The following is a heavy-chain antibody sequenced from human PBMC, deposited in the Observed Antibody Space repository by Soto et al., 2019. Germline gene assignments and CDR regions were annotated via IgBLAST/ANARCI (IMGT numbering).Heavy chain of an antibody. CDR3: AKVAQRQAPTRYCSSTSCYIPGMDV. CDR2: ISYDGSSK. J-gene: IGHJ6*02. CDR1: GFTFSSYG. V-gene: IGHV3-30*18. D-gene: IGHD2-2*02. Sequence: QVQLVESGGGVVQPGRSLRLSCAASGFTFSSYGMHWVRHAPGKGLEWVAVISYDGSSKYYADSVKGRFTITRDNAKNTLYRQMNSLRAEDTVVYYCAKVAQRQAPTRYCSSTSCYIPGMDVWGQGTTVTVSS.